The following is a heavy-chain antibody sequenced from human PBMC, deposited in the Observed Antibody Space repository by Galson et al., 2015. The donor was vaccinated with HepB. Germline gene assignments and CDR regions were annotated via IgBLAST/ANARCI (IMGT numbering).Heavy chain of an antibody. CDR2: IIPILGIA. CDR1: GGTFSSYA. Sequence: SVKVSCKASGGTFSSYAISWVRQAPGQGLEWMGRIIPILGIANYAQKFQGRVTITADKSTSTAYMELSSLRSEDTAAYYCARGPLYYGVVVVFDYWGQGTLVTVSS. CDR3: ARGPLYYGVVVVFDY. D-gene: IGHD3-22*01. V-gene: IGHV1-69*04. J-gene: IGHJ4*02.